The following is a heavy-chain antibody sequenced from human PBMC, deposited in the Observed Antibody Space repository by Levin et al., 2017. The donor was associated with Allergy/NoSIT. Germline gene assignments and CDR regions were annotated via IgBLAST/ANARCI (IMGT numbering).Heavy chain of an antibody. J-gene: IGHJ4*02. V-gene: IGHV4-59*01. Sequence: SLTLSLPCTVSGGSIHNSYWSWIRQPPGKGLEWIGYTYYSGSTNYNTSLKSRVTMSVETSKNQFSLRLSSVTAADTAVYYCARSFTYGFDYWGQGTLVTVSS. CDR3: ARSFTYGFDY. CDR1: GGSIHNSY. D-gene: IGHD2-8*01. CDR2: TYYSGST.